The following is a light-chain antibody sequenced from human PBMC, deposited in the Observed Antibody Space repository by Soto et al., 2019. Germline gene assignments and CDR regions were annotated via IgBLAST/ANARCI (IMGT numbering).Light chain of an antibody. CDR3: SSYTTSNTRQIV. CDR2: DVS. CDR1: SSEVVGYNY. V-gene: IGLV2-14*03. Sequence: QSALTQPASLSGSPGQSITISCTGTSSEVVGYNYVSWYQHHPGKAPKLMIYDVSNRPSGVSNRFSGSKSGNTASLTISGLQPEDEADYYCSSYTTSNTRQIVFGTGTKVTVL. J-gene: IGLJ1*01.